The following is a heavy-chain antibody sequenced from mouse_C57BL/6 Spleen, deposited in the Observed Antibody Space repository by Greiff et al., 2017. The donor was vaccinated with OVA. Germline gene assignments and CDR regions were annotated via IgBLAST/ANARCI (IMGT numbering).Heavy chain of an antibody. Sequence: QVQLQQPGAELVKPGASVTMSCKASGYTFTSYWITWVKQRPGQGLEWIGDIYPGSGSTNYNEKFKSKATLTVDTSYSKAYMQLSSLTSEDSAVYYCARLRDYYGSDYWGQGTTLTVSS. CDR1: GYTFTSYW. V-gene: IGHV1-55*01. J-gene: IGHJ2*01. CDR3: ARLRDYYGSDY. CDR2: IYPGSGST. D-gene: IGHD1-1*01.